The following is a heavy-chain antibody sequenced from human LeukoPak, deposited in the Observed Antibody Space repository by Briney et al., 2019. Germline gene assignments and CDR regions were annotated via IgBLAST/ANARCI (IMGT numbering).Heavy chain of an antibody. D-gene: IGHD1-26*01. Sequence: SETLSLTCIVSGDSISSSNYYWGWIRQPPGKGLEWIGSIYHSGSTYYNPSLKSRVTISVDTSKNQFSLKLSSVTAADTAVYYCAWGAKNFDYWGQGTLVTVSS. CDR2: IYHSGST. CDR1: GDSISSSNYY. J-gene: IGHJ4*02. V-gene: IGHV4-39*07. CDR3: AWGAKNFDY.